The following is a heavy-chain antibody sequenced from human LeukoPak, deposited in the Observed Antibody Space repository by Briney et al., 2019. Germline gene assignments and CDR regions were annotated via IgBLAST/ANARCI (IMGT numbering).Heavy chain of an antibody. CDR1: GFTFIGYY. J-gene: IGHJ4*02. CDR3: VREVYSGYDSFGY. D-gene: IGHD5-12*01. Sequence: ASVKVSCKASGFTFIGYYIHWVRQAPGQGLEWMGWINPNSGGTNYAQKFQGRVTMTRDTSISTAYMELSNLRSDDTAVYYCVREVYSGYDSFGYWGQGTLVTVSS. V-gene: IGHV1-2*02. CDR2: INPNSGGT.